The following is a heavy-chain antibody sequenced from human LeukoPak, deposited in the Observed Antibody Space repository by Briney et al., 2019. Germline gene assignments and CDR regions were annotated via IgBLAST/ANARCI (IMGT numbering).Heavy chain of an antibody. CDR1: GFTFSSYG. Sequence: PGGSLRLSCAASGFTFSSYGMHWVRQAPGKGLEWVALIWYDGSNKYYADSVKGRFTISRDNSKNTLYLQMNSLRAEDTAVYYCASDPSNPYYYDSSGYFDYWGQGTLVTVSS. J-gene: IGHJ4*02. V-gene: IGHV3-33*08. CDR3: ASDPSNPYYYDSSGYFDY. CDR2: IWYDGSNK. D-gene: IGHD3-22*01.